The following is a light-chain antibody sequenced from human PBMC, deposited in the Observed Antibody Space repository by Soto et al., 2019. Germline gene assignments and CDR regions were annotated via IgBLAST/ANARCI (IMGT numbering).Light chain of an antibody. CDR3: AAWDDSLNGVV. CDR1: SSNIGSNS. Sequence: QLVLTQPPSASGTPGQRVSISCSGSSSNIGSNSVNWYQQVPGTAPKLLIYSTSQRPSGVPDRFSGSKSGTSASLAISGLQSEDEADYYCAAWDDSLNGVVFGGGTKLTVL. CDR2: STS. V-gene: IGLV1-44*01. J-gene: IGLJ2*01.